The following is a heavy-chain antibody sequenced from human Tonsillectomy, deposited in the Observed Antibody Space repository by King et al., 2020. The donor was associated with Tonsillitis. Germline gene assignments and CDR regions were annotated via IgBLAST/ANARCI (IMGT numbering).Heavy chain of an antibody. CDR3: ARDFGSGTYYNRPLYY. J-gene: IGHJ4*02. D-gene: IGHD3-10*01. CDR1: GGSIRNYY. CDR2: NSYSGST. V-gene: IGHV4-59*01. Sequence: QLQESGPGLVKPSETLSLPCTGSGGSIRNYYWSWIRQPPGQGLGWIGYNSYSGSTNYTPSLRRRVTISADTSKNHFSLQLSSVTAADTAVYFCARDFGSGTYYNRPLYYWGQGALVTVSS.